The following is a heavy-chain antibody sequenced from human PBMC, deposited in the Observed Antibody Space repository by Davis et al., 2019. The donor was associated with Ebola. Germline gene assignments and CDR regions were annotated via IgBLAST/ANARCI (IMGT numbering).Heavy chain of an antibody. CDR1: GGTFSNYA. V-gene: IGHV1-69*13. CDR3: ARDRYSDGSAYFFEQGH. D-gene: IGHD3-22*01. CDR2: IIPVFGVP. Sequence: SVKVSCKVSGGTFSNYAISWVRQAPGQGLDWMGGIIPVFGVPKYAQKFQGRVTITADESTSTAYMELSSLRSEDSAVYYCARDRYSDGSAYFFEQGHWGQGTLVTVSS. J-gene: IGHJ4*02.